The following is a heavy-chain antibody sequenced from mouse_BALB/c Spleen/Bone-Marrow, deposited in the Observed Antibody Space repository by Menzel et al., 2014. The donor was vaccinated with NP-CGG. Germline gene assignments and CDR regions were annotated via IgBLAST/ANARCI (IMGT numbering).Heavy chain of an antibody. Sequence: QVQLKESGPSLVQPSQSPSITCTVSGFSLTSYGVHWVRQSPGKGLEWLGVIWRGGSTDYNAAFMPRLSITKDNSKSQVFFKMNSLQADDTAIYYCAKNNKYGNYGGLGAMDYWGQGTSVTVSS. CDR1: GFSLTSYG. CDR2: IWRGGST. D-gene: IGHD2-10*02. CDR3: AKNNKYGNYGGLGAMDY. V-gene: IGHV2-5-1*01. J-gene: IGHJ4*01.